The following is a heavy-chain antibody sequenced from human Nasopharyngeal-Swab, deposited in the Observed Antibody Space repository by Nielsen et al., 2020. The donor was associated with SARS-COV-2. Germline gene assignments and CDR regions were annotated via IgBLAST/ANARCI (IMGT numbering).Heavy chain of an antibody. J-gene: IGHJ6*02. CDR2: FDPEDGET. Sequence: ASVKVSCKVSGYTLTELSMHWVRQAPGKGLEWMGGFDPEDGETIYAQKFQGRVTMTEDTSTDTAYMELSSLRSEDTAVYYCATAPILIAAAGSYLPSPARYGMDVWGQGTTVTVSS. D-gene: IGHD6-13*01. CDR1: GYTLTELS. CDR3: ATAPILIAAAGSYLPSPARYGMDV. V-gene: IGHV1-24*01.